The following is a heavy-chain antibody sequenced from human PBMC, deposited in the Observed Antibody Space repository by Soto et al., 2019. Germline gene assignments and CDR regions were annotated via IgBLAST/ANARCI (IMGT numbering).Heavy chain of an antibody. V-gene: IGHV3-23*01. Sequence: EVQLLESGGGLVQPGGSLRLSCAASGFTFSSYAMSWVRQAPGKGLEWVSAISGSGGSTYYADSVKGRFTISRDNSKNTLYPQRNSLRAEDTAVYYCAPPPGSPYYYYYGMDVWGQGTTVTVSS. CDR2: ISGSGGST. CDR3: APPPGSPYYYYYGMDV. CDR1: GFTFSSYA. D-gene: IGHD7-27*01. J-gene: IGHJ6*02.